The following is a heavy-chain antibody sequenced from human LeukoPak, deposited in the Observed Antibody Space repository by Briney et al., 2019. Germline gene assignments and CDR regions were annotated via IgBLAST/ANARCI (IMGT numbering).Heavy chain of an antibody. D-gene: IGHD6-19*01. CDR1: GFTFSSYA. V-gene: IGHV3-30-3*01. CDR2: ISYDGSNK. Sequence: GRSLRLSCAASGFTFSSYAMHWVRQAPGKGLEWVAVISYDGSNKHYADSVKGRFTISRDTSKNTLYLQMNSLRAEDTAVYYCASWPAGWYGEDSWGQGTLVTVSS. CDR3: ASWPAGWYGEDS. J-gene: IGHJ4*02.